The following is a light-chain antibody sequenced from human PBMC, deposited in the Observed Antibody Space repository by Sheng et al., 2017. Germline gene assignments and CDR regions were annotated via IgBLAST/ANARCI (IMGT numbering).Light chain of an antibody. V-gene: IGLV3-1*01. Sequence: SYEMSQPPSVSVSPGQTASITCSGERLGTKYASWYQQKPGQSPVLVIYQDTKRPSGIPERFSGSNSGNTATLTISETQAMDEADYFCQAWDTSTAVFGTGTKVTVL. J-gene: IGLJ1*01. CDR3: QAWDTSTAV. CDR2: QDT. CDR1: RLGTKY.